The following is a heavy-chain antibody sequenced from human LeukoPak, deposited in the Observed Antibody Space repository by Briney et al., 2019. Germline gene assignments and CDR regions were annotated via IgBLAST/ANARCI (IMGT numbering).Heavy chain of an antibody. Sequence: GGSLRLSCAASGFTVTNNYMSWVRQAPGKGLEWVSVIYSGGSTYYADSVKGRFTISRDTSKNTLFLQMNSLRAEDTAVYYCARGTTVVTPGYWGQGTLVTVSS. J-gene: IGHJ4*02. D-gene: IGHD4-23*01. CDR2: IYSGGST. V-gene: IGHV3-53*01. CDR3: ARGTTVVTPGY. CDR1: GFTVTNNY.